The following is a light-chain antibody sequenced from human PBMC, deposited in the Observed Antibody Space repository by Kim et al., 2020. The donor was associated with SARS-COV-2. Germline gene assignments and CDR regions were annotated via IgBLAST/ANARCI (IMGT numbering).Light chain of an antibody. CDR2: GAS. CDR3: QQYNNWPSHT. Sequence: EIVMTKSPATLSVSPGEMATLSCRASQTVSSNLAWYQQKPGQAPRLLIYGASTRAIGIPARFSGSGSGTEFTLTISSLQSEDFAVYYCQQYNNWPSHTFGQGTKLEI. CDR1: QTVSSN. V-gene: IGKV3-15*01. J-gene: IGKJ2*01.